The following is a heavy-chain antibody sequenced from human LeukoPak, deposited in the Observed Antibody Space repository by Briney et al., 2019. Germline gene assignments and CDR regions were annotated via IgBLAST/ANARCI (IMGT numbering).Heavy chain of an antibody. J-gene: IGHJ4*02. V-gene: IGHV1-69*05. CDR3: ARDATVEAVAGGFDY. Sequence: SVKVSCKASGGTFISYAISWVRQAPGQGLEWMGRIIPIFGTANYAQKFQGRVTITTDESTSTAYMELSSLRSEDTAVYYCARDATVEAVAGGFDYWVQGTLVTVSS. CDR2: IIPIFGTA. D-gene: IGHD6-19*01. CDR1: GGTFISYA.